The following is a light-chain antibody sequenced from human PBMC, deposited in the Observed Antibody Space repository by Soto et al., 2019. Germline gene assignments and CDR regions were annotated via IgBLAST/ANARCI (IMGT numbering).Light chain of an antibody. CDR2: EVT. CDR1: SSDVGGYDY. Sequence: QSVLTQPPSASGSPGQSVTISCTGTSSDVGGYDYVSWYQQQSGKAPKLLIYEVTKRPSGVPDRFSGSKSGNTASLTVSGLQAEDEADYYCSSYAGINSAIFGPGTKVTVL. V-gene: IGLV2-8*01. CDR3: SSYAGINSAI. J-gene: IGLJ2*01.